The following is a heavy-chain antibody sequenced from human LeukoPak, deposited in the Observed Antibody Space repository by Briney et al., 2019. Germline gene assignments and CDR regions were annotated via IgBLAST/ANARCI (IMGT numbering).Heavy chain of an antibody. CDR3: ARGDGYSYGYEHY. CDR1: GDTFNKYA. D-gene: IGHD5-18*01. CDR2: IIPVFGTT. J-gene: IGHJ4*01. V-gene: IGHV1-69*01. Sequence: GASVKVSCKASGDTFNKYAFTWVRQAPGLGLEWMGGIIPVFGTTKYAQRFQGRITISADESTSTAYMELRGLRSDDMAIYFCARGDGYSYGYEHYWGQGTLVTVSS.